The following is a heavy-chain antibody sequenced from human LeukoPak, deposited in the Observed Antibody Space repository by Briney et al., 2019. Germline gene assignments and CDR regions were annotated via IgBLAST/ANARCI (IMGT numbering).Heavy chain of an antibody. V-gene: IGHV4-4*02. Sequence: SETLSLTCTVSGGSISSSNWWGWVRQPPGRGLECIGEIYHSGTTNYNPSLKSRVTISVDTSKNQFSLKLSSVTAADTAVYYCARTTIDWLLGANYFDYWGQGTLVTVSS. D-gene: IGHD3-9*01. J-gene: IGHJ4*02. CDR1: GGSISSSNW. CDR3: ARTTIDWLLGANYFDY. CDR2: IYHSGTT.